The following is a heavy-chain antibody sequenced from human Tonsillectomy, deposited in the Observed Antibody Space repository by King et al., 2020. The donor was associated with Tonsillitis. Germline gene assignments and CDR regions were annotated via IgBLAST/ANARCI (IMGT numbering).Heavy chain of an antibody. J-gene: IGHJ6*02. CDR3: ARTGEWDDYDSSGSSYYYYGMDV. D-gene: IGHD3-22*01. V-gene: IGHV1-8*01. Sequence: VQLVQSGAEVKKPGASVKVSCKASGYTFTRYDINWVRQATGQGLEWMGWMNPNSGNTGYAQKFQGRVTMTRNTAISTAYMELSSLRSEDTAVYYCARTGEWDDYDSSGSSYYYYGMDVWGQGTTVTVSS. CDR2: MNPNSGNT. CDR1: GYTFTRYD.